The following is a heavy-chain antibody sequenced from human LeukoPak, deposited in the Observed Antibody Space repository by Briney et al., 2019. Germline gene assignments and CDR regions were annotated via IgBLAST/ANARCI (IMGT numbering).Heavy chain of an antibody. CDR3: ARRYCSSTSCYAGSDY. Sequence: GESLKISCKGSGYNFTSYWIGWVRQMPGKGLEWMGIIYPGDSDTRYSPSFQGQVIISADKPISTAYLQWSSLKASDTAMYYCARRYCSSTSCYAGSDYWGQGTLVTVSS. CDR1: GYNFTSYW. J-gene: IGHJ4*02. D-gene: IGHD2-2*01. V-gene: IGHV5-51*01. CDR2: IYPGDSDT.